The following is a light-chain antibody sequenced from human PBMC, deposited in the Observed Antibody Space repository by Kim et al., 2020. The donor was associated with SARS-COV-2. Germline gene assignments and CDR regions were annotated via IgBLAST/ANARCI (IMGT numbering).Light chain of an antibody. Sequence: WGPTVRTSRQGARRRNYYATCYQQTPRPAPILVICGNNNRPSGIPGLSSASSSGTTSFLTIAGPPAGDEADYYCISRDSNNNVLFGGGTQLTVL. CDR3: ISRDSNNNVL. CDR1: RRRNYY. V-gene: IGLV3-19*01. CDR2: GNN. J-gene: IGLJ2*01.